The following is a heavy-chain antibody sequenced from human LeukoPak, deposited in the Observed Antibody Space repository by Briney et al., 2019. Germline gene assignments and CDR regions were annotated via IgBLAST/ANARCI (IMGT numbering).Heavy chain of an antibody. V-gene: IGHV3-49*04. D-gene: IGHD2-2*01. CDR1: GFTFGDYA. CDR3: TRAIIVVVPAAMYGWFDP. Sequence: PGRSLRLSCTASGFTFGDYAMSWVRQAPGKGLGWVGFIRSKAYGGTTEYAASVKGRFTISRDDSKSIAYLQMNSLKTEDTAVYYCTRAIIVVVPAAMYGWFDPWGQGSLVTVSS. CDR2: IRSKAYGGTT. J-gene: IGHJ5*02.